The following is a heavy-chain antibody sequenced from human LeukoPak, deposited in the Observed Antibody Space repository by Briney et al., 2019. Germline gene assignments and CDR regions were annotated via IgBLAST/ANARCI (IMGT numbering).Heavy chain of an antibody. CDR1: GGTFSSYA. CDR3: ASAAAARDYFDY. J-gene: IGHJ4*02. Sequence: SVKVSCKASGGTFSSYAISWVRQAPGQGLEWMGGIIPIFGTANYAQKSQGRVTITADESTSTAYMELSSLRSEDTAVYYCASAAAARDYFDYWGQGTLVTVSS. D-gene: IGHD6-6*01. CDR2: IIPIFGTA. V-gene: IGHV1-69*01.